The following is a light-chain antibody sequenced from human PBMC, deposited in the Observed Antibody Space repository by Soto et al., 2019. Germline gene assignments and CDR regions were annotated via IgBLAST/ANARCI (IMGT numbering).Light chain of an antibody. V-gene: IGKV3-15*01. CDR1: QSVSTN. CDR3: QQYHKWPLT. Sequence: EIVMTQSPATLSVPPGERATLSCRASQSVSTNLAWYQQKPGQAPRLLMYGASTRATGMPASFSGSGSGTEFILTISSLQSEDFAVYYCQQYHKWPLTFGGGTKVDI. CDR2: GAS. J-gene: IGKJ4*01.